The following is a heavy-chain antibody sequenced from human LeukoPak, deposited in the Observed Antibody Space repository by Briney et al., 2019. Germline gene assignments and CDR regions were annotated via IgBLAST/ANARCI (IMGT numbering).Heavy chain of an antibody. Sequence: GGSLRLSCAASGFTFSSYSMNWVRQAPGKGLEWVSSISSSSSYIYYADSVKGRFTISRDNAKNSLYLQMNSLRAEDTAVYYCASSPPANTVAGFFDYWGQGTLVTVSS. CDR3: ASSPPANTVAGFFDY. D-gene: IGHD6-19*01. CDR2: ISSSSSYI. V-gene: IGHV3-21*01. J-gene: IGHJ4*02. CDR1: GFTFSSYS.